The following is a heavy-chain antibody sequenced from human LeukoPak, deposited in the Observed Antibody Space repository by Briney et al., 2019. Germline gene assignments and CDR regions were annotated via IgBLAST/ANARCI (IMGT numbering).Heavy chain of an antibody. D-gene: IGHD6-19*01. Sequence: PGESLKISCKGSGYTFATYWIGWVRQMPGKGLKWMGIIYPGDSDTRYSPSFQGQVTISADKSITTAYLQWSSLKASDTAMFYCARHVVPYSSGLTGFDYWGQGTLVTVSS. CDR2: IYPGDSDT. V-gene: IGHV5-51*01. J-gene: IGHJ4*02. CDR3: ARHVVPYSSGLTGFDY. CDR1: GYTFATYW.